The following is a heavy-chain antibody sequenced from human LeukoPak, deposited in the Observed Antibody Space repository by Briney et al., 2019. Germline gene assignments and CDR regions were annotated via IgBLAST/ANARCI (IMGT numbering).Heavy chain of an antibody. CDR2: ISHTGTT. CDR3: ATREHHVLRTPGDY. V-gene: IGHV4-39*01. D-gene: IGHD6-6*01. CDR1: GGSITISDYY. Sequence: PSETLSLTCTVSGGSITISDYYWGWIRLPPGKGLEWIGTISHTGTTYYNPSLQRRVTISVHKSKNQFSLKLSSVTAADTAVYYCATREHHVLRTPGDYWGQGTLVTVSS. J-gene: IGHJ4*02.